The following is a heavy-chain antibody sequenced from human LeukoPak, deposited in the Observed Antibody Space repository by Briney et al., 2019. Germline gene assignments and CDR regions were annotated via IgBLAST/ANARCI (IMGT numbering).Heavy chain of an antibody. J-gene: IGHJ4*02. D-gene: IGHD3-16*02. CDR2: INHSGST. Sequence: SETVSLTCAVYGGSFSSYYWSWIRQPPGKGLEWIGEINHSGSTNYNPSLKSRVTISVDTSKNQFSLKLSSVTAADTAVYYCARGRGYYDYVWGSYRRPAYFDYWGQGTLVTVSS. V-gene: IGHV4-34*01. CDR1: GGSFSSYY. CDR3: ARGRGYYDYVWGSYRRPAYFDY.